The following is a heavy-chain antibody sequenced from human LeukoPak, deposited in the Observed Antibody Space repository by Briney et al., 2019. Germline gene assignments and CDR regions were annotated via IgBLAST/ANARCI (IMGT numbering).Heavy chain of an antibody. J-gene: IGHJ4*02. V-gene: IGHV3-53*01. CDR3: ARDLLIQPGEGLDY. Sequence: GGSLRLSCAPSGFIVSNNYMTWVRQAPGKGLEWVSVIYSGGSTYYADSVKGRFTISRDNSKNTLYLQMNSLRAEDTAVYYCARDLLIQPGEGLDYWGQGTLVTVSA. CDR1: GFIVSNNY. CDR2: IYSGGST. D-gene: IGHD5-18*01.